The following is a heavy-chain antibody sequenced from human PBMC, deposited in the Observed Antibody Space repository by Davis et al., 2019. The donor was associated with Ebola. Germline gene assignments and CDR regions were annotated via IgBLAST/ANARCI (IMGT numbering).Heavy chain of an antibody. CDR2: IYYSGST. Sequence: LRLSCTVSGGSISSGGYYWSWIRQHPGKGLEWIGYIYYSGSTYYNPSLKSRVTISVDTSKNQFSLKLSSVTAADTAVYYCARDAPSWSGYYTGFDYWGQGTLVTVSS. D-gene: IGHD3-3*01. CDR1: GGSISSGGYY. J-gene: IGHJ4*02. CDR3: ARDAPSWSGYYTGFDY. V-gene: IGHV4-31*03.